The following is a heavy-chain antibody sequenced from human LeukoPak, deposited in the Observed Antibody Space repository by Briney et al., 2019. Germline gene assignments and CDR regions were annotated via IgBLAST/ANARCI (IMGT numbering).Heavy chain of an antibody. V-gene: IGHV4-4*09. CDR3: SRLLPSRPDFYFDY. Sequence: SENLSLTCTVSGASISSDYWSWIRQPPGRRPEWIGYIYSSGTTKYNPSLQSRVTISIDTSKNQFSVKLTSITAADTAVYFCSRLLPSRPDFYFDYWGEGTLVTVSS. CDR2: IYSSGTT. J-gene: IGHJ4*02. D-gene: IGHD6-6*01. CDR1: GASISSDY.